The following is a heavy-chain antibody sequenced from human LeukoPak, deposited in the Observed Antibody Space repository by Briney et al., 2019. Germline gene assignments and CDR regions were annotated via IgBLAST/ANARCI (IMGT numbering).Heavy chain of an antibody. V-gene: IGHV4-4*02. D-gene: IGHD4-11*01. J-gene: IGHJ5*02. CDR3: ARVRSKGNWFDP. Sequence: SETLSLTCAVSGGSISSSNWWSWVRQPPGKGLEWIGEIYHSGSTNYNPSLKSRVTISVDTSKNQFSLKLSSVTAADTAVYYCARVRSKGNWFDPWGQGTLVTVSS. CDR2: IYHSGST. CDR1: GGSISSSNW.